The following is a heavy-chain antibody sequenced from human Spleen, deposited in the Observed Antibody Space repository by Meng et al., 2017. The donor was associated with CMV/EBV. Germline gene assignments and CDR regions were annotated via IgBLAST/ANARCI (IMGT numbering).Heavy chain of an antibody. CDR1: GYTFTGYA. Sequence: SCKASGYTFTGYAMNWVRQAPGKGLEWVAVIYGGGSSTYYADSVKGRFTISRDNSKNTLYLHMNSLRAEDTAVYYCARSDYWGQGTSVTVSS. CDR2: IYGGGSST. J-gene: IGHJ4*02. CDR3: ARSDY. V-gene: IGHV3-23*03.